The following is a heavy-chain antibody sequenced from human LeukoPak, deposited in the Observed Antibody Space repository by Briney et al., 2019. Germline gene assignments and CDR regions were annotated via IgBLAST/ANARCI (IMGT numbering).Heavy chain of an antibody. CDR1: GFTLSSYG. V-gene: IGHV3-30*18. CDR3: AKGMVRGAIDY. D-gene: IGHD3-10*01. CDR2: ISYDGSNK. J-gene: IGHJ4*02. Sequence: GGSLRLSCAASGFTLSSYGMHWVRQAPGKGLEWVAVISYDGSNKYYADSVKGRFTISRDNSKNTLYLQMNSLRAEDTAVYYCAKGMVRGAIDYWGQGTLVTVSS.